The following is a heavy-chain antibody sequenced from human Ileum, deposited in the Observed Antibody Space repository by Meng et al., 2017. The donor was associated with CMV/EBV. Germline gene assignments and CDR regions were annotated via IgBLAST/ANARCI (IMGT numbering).Heavy chain of an antibody. D-gene: IGHD3/OR15-3a*01. V-gene: IGHV3-7*01. CDR3: ARAERDNDFASNGLNYFAY. CDR2: IKEDGSDK. Sequence: GESLKISCAASGFTFSKYWMSWVRQAPGKGLEWVANIKEDGSDKYYVESVEGRFTTSRDNAKNTLYLEMNSLRAEDTAVYFCARAERDNDFASNGLNYFAYWGQGSLVTVSS. CDR1: GFTFSKYW. J-gene: IGHJ4*02.